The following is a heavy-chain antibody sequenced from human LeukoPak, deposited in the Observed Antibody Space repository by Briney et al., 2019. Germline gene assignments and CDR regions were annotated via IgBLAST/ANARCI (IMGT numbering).Heavy chain of an antibody. D-gene: IGHD3-10*01. CDR3: AREITMVRGVRIGDWFDP. CDR1: GGSISSYY. J-gene: IGHJ5*02. V-gene: IGHV4-59*12. CDR2: IYYSGST. Sequence: SETLSLTCTVSGGSISSYYWSWIRQPPGKGLEWIGYIYYSGSTNYNPSLKSRVTISVDTSKNQFSLKLSSVTAADTAVYYCAREITMVRGVRIGDWFDPWGQGTLVTVSS.